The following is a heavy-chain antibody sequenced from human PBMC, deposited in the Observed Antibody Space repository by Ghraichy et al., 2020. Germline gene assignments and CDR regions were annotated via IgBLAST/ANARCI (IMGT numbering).Heavy chain of an antibody. CDR2: IYTSGST. D-gene: IGHD4-11*01. J-gene: IGHJ6*02. CDR1: GGSITSGSYY. Sequence: SETLSLTCTVSGGSITSGSYYWSWIRQPAGKGLEWIGRIYTSGSTNYSPSLKSRVTISVDTSKSQFSLRLSSVTAADTAGYYCAREALRSDYRDTYGMDGWGQGTTVTVSS. V-gene: IGHV4-61*02. CDR3: AREALRSDYRDTYGMDG.